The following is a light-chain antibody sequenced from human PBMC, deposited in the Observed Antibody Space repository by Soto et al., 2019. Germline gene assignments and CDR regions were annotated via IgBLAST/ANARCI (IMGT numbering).Light chain of an antibody. CDR2: KAS. CDR1: QTISSW. J-gene: IGKJ1*01. V-gene: IGKV1-5*03. CDR3: QHYNSYSEA. Sequence: DIQMTQSPSTLSGSVGDRVTITCRASQTISSWLAWYQQKPGKAPKLLIYKASTLKSGVPSRISGSGSGTEFTLTISSXQPDDFATYYCQHYNSYSEAFGQGTKVDIK.